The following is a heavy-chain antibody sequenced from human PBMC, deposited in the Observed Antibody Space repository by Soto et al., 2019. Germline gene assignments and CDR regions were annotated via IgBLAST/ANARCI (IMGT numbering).Heavy chain of an antibody. Sequence: QVQLVESGGGVVQPGRSLRLSCAASGFTFSSYGMHWVRQAPGKGLEWVAVISYDGSNKYYADSVKGRFTISRDNSKNTQDLQMNSLRAEDTAAYYCAKDDGKAHLQLPGRYYYYYYGMDVWGQGTTVTVSS. J-gene: IGHJ6*02. D-gene: IGHD1-1*01. CDR1: GFTFSSYG. CDR2: ISYDGSNK. V-gene: IGHV3-30*18. CDR3: AKDDGKAHLQLPGRYYYYYYGMDV.